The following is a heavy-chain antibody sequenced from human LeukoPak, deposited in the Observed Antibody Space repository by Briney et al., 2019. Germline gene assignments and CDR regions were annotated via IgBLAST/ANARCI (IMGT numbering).Heavy chain of an antibody. V-gene: IGHV3-48*03. CDR2: ISSSGSTI. D-gene: IGHD3-10*01. CDR3: AREVGGYGSGSSDY. CDR1: GFTFSSYE. Sequence: GGSLRVSCAASGFTFSSYEMNWVRQAPGKGLEWVSYISSSGSTIYYADSVKGRFTISRDNAKNSLYLQMNSLRAEDTAVYYCAREVGGYGSGSSDYWGQGTLVTVSS. J-gene: IGHJ4*02.